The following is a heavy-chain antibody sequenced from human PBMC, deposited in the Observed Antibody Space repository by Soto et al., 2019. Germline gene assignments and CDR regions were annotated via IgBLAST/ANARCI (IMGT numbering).Heavy chain of an antibody. CDR3: SKDHLTTTVTTVGY. D-gene: IGHD4-17*01. Sequence: QVQLVESGGGVVQPGRSLRLSCAASGFTFSNYGMHWVRQAPGKGLEWVAVISYHGSDKYYADSVKGRFTISRDNSHNTLYRQMDSLRAEDTAVYYCSKDHLTTTVTTVGYWGQGTLVTVSS. CDR2: ISYHGSDK. J-gene: IGHJ4*02. V-gene: IGHV3-30*18. CDR1: GFTFSNYG.